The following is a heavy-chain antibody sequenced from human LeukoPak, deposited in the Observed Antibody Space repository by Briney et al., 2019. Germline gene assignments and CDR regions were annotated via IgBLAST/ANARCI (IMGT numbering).Heavy chain of an antibody. D-gene: IGHD2-21*02. V-gene: IGHV1-69*13. CDR3: AREGPFGDCGGDCYRGWFDP. J-gene: IGHJ5*02. CDR2: ITPIFGTA. CDR1: GGTFSRFT. Sequence: SVKVSCKASGGTFSRFTISWVRQAPGQGFEWMGGITPIFGTANFAQKFQGRVTITADESTSTAYMELSSLRSEDTAVYYCAREGPFGDCGGDCYRGWFDPWGQGTLVTVSS.